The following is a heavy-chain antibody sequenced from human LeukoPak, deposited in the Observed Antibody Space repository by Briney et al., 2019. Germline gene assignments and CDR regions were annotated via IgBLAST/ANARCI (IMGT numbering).Heavy chain of an antibody. J-gene: IGHJ4*02. Sequence: GGSLRLSCAASGFTFSSYAMSWVRQAPGKGLEWVSAISGSGGSTYYADSVKGRFTISRDNSKNTLYLQMNSLRAEDTAVYYCAKAVIAAAGTRGPFDYWGQGTLVTVSS. CDR2: ISGSGGST. CDR3: AKAVIAAAGTRGPFDY. V-gene: IGHV3-23*01. D-gene: IGHD6-13*01. CDR1: GFTFSSYA.